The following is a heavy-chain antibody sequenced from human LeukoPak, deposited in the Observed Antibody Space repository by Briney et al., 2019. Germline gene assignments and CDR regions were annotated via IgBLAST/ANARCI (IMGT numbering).Heavy chain of an antibody. J-gene: IGHJ4*02. CDR2: ISNDGSKK. Sequence: GGSLRLSCAAPGFTFSPYAMHWVRQAPGKGLEWVALISNDGSKKYYADSVKGRFTISRDNSKNTLDLQMNSLRAEDTAVYYCAKDGYCSSTSCYPNHFDSWGQGTLVTVSS. CDR3: AKDGYCSSTSCYPNHFDS. V-gene: IGHV3-30*18. D-gene: IGHD2-2*03. CDR1: GFTFSPYA.